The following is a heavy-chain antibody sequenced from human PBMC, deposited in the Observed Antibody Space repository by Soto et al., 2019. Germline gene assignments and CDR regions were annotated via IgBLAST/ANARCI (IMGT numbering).Heavy chain of an antibody. CDR3: AKDLRPDGRYDLDY. D-gene: IGHD1-26*01. J-gene: IGHJ4*02. CDR2: MIGDGTSW. V-gene: IGHV3-23*01. CDR1: GFNFRIYA. Sequence: EVQLLESGGGLAQAGGSLRLSCAASGFNFRIYAMNWVRQAPGKGLKWVSVMIGDGTSWDYADSVRGRFTISRDNSKNTLYLQMNSLRAEDTAVYYCAKDLRPDGRYDLDYWGQGTLVTVSS.